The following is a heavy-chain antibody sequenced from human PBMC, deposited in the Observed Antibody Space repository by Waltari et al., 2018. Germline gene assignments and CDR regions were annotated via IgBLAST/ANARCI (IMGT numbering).Heavy chain of an antibody. CDR2: IIDTSTYL. CDR1: GFTFKTYS. D-gene: IGHD3-9*01. V-gene: IGHV3-21*01. Sequence: EVQLVESGGGLVKPGGSLRLSCAASGFTFKTYSMNWVRQAPGKGLAWVYSIIDTSTYLYYAVSLRGRFTTSRDNAKNSLYLQRNSLRAEDTAVYYCVRGGTGMQRVESLDYWGQGILVTVSS. CDR3: VRGGTGMQRVESLDY. J-gene: IGHJ4*02.